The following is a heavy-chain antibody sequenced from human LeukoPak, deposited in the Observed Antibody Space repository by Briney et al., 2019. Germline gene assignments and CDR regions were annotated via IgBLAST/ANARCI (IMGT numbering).Heavy chain of an antibody. Sequence: GGSLRLSCVTSGFTFSNSAIHWVRQSPGNGLEWVAVMSFDGSNDYYAASVKGRFTISRDNSNNTLYLQMNTLRRDDTAVYYCAMGSSALTRYSSGWEGLFDNWGQGTLVTVSS. CDR3: AMGSSALTRYSSGWEGLFDN. V-gene: IGHV3-30*03. CDR2: MSFDGSND. J-gene: IGHJ4*02. D-gene: IGHD3-22*01. CDR1: GFTFSNSA.